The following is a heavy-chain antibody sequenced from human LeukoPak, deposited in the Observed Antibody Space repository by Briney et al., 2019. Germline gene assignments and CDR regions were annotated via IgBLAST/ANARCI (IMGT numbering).Heavy chain of an antibody. V-gene: IGHV3-64D*06. CDR1: GFTFSTYV. CDR3: VRGTGY. J-gene: IGHJ4*02. Sequence: GGSLRLSCSVSGFTFSTYVMHWVRQAPGKGLEYVPAISSNGDNIYYADSVKGRFTISRDNSKNTLYLQMSSLRADDTAVYYCVRGTGYWGQGTLVTVSS. CDR2: ISSNGDNI.